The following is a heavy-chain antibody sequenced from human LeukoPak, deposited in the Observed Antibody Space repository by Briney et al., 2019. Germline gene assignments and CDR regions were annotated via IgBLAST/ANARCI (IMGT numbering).Heavy chain of an antibody. V-gene: IGHV4-34*01. CDR2: INHSGST. Sequence: SETLSLTCTVSGGSISSYYWSWIRQPPGKGLEWIGEINHSGSTNYNPSLKSRVTISVDTSKNQFSLKLSSVTAADTAVYYCARAPYCGGDCLGTFDYWGQGTLVTVSS. J-gene: IGHJ4*02. D-gene: IGHD2-21*02. CDR3: ARAPYCGGDCLGTFDY. CDR1: GGSISSYY.